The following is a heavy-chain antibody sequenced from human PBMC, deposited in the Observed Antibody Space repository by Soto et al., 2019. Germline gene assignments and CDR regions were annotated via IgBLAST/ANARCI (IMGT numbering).Heavy chain of an antibody. CDR3: VRARNQYYYDSSGYYYAKNDYYYYGMDV. J-gene: IGHJ6*02. CDR2: ISAYNGNT. V-gene: IGHV1-18*01. CDR1: GYTFTSYG. D-gene: IGHD3-22*01. Sequence: ASVKVSCKASGYTFTSYGISWVRQAPGQGLEWMGWISAYNGNTNYAQKLQGRVTMTTDTSTSTAYMELRSLRSDDTAVYYCVRARNQYYYDSSGYYYAKNDYYYYGMDVWGQGTTVTVSS.